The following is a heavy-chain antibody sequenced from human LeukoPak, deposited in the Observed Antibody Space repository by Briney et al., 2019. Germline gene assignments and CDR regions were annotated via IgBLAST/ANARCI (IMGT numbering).Heavy chain of an antibody. D-gene: IGHD3-22*01. CDR3: TTLHYYDSSGSAAFGI. J-gene: IGHJ3*02. V-gene: IGHV3-15*01. CDR2: IKSKIVGGTT. CDR1: GSTFSNAW. Sequence: GGSLRLSCAASGSTFSNAWKSWVRQAPGKGLEWVGRIKSKIVGGTTDYAAPVKDRFTISRDDSKNTLYLQMNSLKTEDTAVYYCTTLHYYDSSGSAAFGIWGQGTMVTVSS.